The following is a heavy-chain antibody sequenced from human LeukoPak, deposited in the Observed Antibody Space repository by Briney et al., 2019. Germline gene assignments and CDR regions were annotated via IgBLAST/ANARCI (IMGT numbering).Heavy chain of an antibody. Sequence: KPSETLSLTCTVSGGSISSSSYYWGWIRQPPGKGLERIGSIYYSGSPYYNPSLKSRVTISVDTSKNQFSLKLSSVTAADTAVYYCARLKVVPAAEDDYWGQGTLVTVSS. V-gene: IGHV4-39*01. CDR3: ARLKVVPAAEDDY. CDR2: IYYSGSP. J-gene: IGHJ4*02. D-gene: IGHD2-2*01. CDR1: GGSISSSSYY.